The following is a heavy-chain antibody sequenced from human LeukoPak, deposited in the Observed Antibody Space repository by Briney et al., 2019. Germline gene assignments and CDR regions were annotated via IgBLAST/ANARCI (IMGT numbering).Heavy chain of an antibody. CDR3: ARNKNAAYYYDSSGFDY. D-gene: IGHD3-22*01. Sequence: SVKVSCKASGGTFSSYAISWVRQAPGQGLEWMGGIIPIFGTANYAQKFQGRVTITADESTSTAYMELSSLRSEDTAVYYCARNKNAAYYYDSSGFDYWGQGTLVTVSS. CDR1: GGTFSSYA. CDR2: IIPIFGTA. J-gene: IGHJ4*02. V-gene: IGHV1-69*13.